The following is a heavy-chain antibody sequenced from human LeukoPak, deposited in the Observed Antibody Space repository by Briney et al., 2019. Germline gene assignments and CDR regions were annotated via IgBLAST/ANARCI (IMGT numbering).Heavy chain of an antibody. CDR3: ARGRQWLVSDY. CDR1: GFTVSSNY. J-gene: IGHJ4*02. V-gene: IGHV3-53*01. D-gene: IGHD6-19*01. CDR2: IYSGGST. Sequence: GGSLRLSCAASGFTVSSNYMSWVRQAPGKALEWVSVIYSGGSTYYADSVKGRFTISRDNSKDTLYLQMNSLRAEDTAVYYCARGRQWLVSDYWGQGTLVTVSS.